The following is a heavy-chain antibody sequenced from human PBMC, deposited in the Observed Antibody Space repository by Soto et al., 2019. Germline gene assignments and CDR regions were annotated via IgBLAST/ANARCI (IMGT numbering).Heavy chain of an antibody. V-gene: IGHV4-31*03. Sequence: QVQLQESGPGLVKPLQTLSLTCTVSGGYISSGGYYWSWIRQHPGKGLERIGYIYYSGINYYNPSLKSRVNISVDTSMNQFSLKLSSVTAADTAVYYCARAHYYNYGMDVWGHGTTVNVSS. CDR1: GGYISSGGYY. J-gene: IGHJ6*02. CDR3: ARAHYYNYGMDV. CDR2: IYYSGIN.